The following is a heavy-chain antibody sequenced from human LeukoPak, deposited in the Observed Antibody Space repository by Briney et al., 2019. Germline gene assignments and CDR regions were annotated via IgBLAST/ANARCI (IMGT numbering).Heavy chain of an antibody. CDR1: GFTFSDYY. V-gene: IGHV3-11*06. Sequence: SWGSLRLSCAASGFTFSDYYMSWIRQAPGKGLEWVSYISSSSSYTNYADPVKGPFPISRDNHKNSLYLQMNSLRAEDTAVYYCARYPYDSSGYYLDAFDIWGQGTMVTVSS. J-gene: IGHJ3*02. CDR2: ISSSSSYT. D-gene: IGHD3-22*01. CDR3: ARYPYDSSGYYLDAFDI.